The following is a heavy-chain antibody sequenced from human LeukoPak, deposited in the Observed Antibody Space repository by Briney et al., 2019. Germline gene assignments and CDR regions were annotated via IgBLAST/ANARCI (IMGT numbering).Heavy chain of an antibody. Sequence: SETLSLTCTVSGGSITTSNYYWGWIRQPPGKGLEWIGTIYYSGSTYYNPSLKSRITISVDTSKNQFSLKLSSVTAADTAFYYCARGHNTLRGEEAFDIWGQGTMVTVSS. CDR2: IYYSGST. CDR3: ARGHNTLRGEEAFDI. CDR1: GGSITTSNYY. D-gene: IGHD5-24*01. J-gene: IGHJ3*02. V-gene: IGHV4-39*07.